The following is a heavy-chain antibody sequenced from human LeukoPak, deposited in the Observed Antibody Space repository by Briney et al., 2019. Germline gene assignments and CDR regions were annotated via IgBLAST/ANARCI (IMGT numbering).Heavy chain of an antibody. CDR3: ARHPYDFWSGYYSMGFDP. CDR1: GGSFSGYC. CDR2: INRSGST. V-gene: IGHV4-34*01. J-gene: IGHJ5*02. Sequence: SETLSLTCAVYGGSFSGYCWSWIRQPPGKGLEWIGEINRSGSTNYNPSLKSRVTISVDTSKNQLSLKLSSVTAADTAVYYCARHPYDFWSGYYSMGFDPWGQGTLVTVSS. D-gene: IGHD3-3*01.